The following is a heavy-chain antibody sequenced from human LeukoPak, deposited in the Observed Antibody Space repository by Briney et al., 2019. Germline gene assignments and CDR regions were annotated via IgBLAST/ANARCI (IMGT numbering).Heavy chain of an antibody. Sequence: SETLSLTCTVSGGSISSGSYYWSWIRQPAGKGLEWIGRIYTSGSTNYNPSLKSRLTISVDTSTNQFSLKLSSVTAADTAVYYCAREPEGFWSGYHPYYFDYWGQGTLVTVSS. CDR2: IYTSGST. CDR1: GGSISSGSYY. D-gene: IGHD3-3*01. J-gene: IGHJ4*02. CDR3: AREPEGFWSGYHPYYFDY. V-gene: IGHV4-61*02.